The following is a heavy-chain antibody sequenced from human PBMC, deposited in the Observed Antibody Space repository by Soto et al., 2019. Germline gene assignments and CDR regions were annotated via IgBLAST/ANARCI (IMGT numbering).Heavy chain of an antibody. CDR1: GGSISSADYY. CDR2: IYYSGTT. CDR3: ASAPYSGYDLYFDY. J-gene: IGHJ4*02. V-gene: IGHV4-30-4*01. D-gene: IGHD5-12*01. Sequence: PSETLSLTCAVSGGSISSADYYWSWIRQPPGKGLEWIGYIYYSGTTYYNPSLKSRVTISVDTSKNQFSLKLSSVIAADTAVYYCASAPYSGYDLYFDYWGQGSLVTVSS.